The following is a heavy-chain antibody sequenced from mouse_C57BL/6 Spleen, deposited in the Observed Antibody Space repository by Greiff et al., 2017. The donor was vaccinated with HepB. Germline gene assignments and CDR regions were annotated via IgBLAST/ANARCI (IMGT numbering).Heavy chain of an antibody. D-gene: IGHD2-3*01. Sequence: VKLQESGPELVKPGASVKISCKASGYAFSSSWMNWVKQRPGKGLEWIGRIYPGDGDTNYNGKFKGKATLTADKSSSTAYMQLSSLTSEDSAVYFCAYENFDYWGQGTTLTVSS. CDR2: IYPGDGDT. V-gene: IGHV1-82*01. CDR3: AYENFDY. CDR1: GYAFSSSW. J-gene: IGHJ2*01.